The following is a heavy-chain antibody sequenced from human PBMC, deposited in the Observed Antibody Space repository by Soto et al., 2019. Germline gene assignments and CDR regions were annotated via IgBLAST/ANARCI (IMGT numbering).Heavy chain of an antibody. Sequence: SETLSLTCTVSGGSISSYYWSWIRQPAGKGLEWIGRIYTSGSTNYNPSLKSRVTMSVDTSKNQFSLKLSSVTAADTAVYYCVRVLVGHAAGTTGDYFDYWGQGTLVTVSS. CDR3: VRVLVGHAAGTTGDYFDY. D-gene: IGHD1-7*01. CDR2: IYTSGST. J-gene: IGHJ4*02. CDR1: GGSISSYY. V-gene: IGHV4-4*07.